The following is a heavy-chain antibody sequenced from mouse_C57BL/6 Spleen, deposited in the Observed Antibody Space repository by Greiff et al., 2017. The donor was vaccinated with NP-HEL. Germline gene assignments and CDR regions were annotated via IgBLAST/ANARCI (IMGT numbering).Heavy chain of an antibody. CDR1: GFSFNTYA. CDR2: IRSKSNNYAT. Sequence: EVQLVESGGGLVQPKGSLKLSCAASGFSFNTYAMNWVRQAPGKGLEWVARIRSKSNNYATYYADSVKDRFTISRDDSESMLYLQMNNLKTEDTAMYYCVMHGYDYDGGYFDVWGTGTTVTVSS. CDR3: VMHGYDYDGGYFDV. V-gene: IGHV10-1*01. J-gene: IGHJ1*03. D-gene: IGHD2-4*01.